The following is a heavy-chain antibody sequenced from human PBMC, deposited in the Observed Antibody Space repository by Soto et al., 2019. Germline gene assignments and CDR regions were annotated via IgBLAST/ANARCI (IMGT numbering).Heavy chain of an antibody. Sequence: QVQLLESGGGVVQPGRSLRLPCAASGFTFSSYGMHWVRQAPGKGLEWVAVIWYDGSNKYYADSVKGRFPISSDNSKNTLYLQMNSLRDEDTAVYYCAREDCGSGSFDYWGQGALVTVSS. V-gene: IGHV3-33*01. CDR1: GFTFSSYG. J-gene: IGHJ4*02. D-gene: IGHD3-10*01. CDR3: AREDCGSGSFDY. CDR2: IWYDGSNK.